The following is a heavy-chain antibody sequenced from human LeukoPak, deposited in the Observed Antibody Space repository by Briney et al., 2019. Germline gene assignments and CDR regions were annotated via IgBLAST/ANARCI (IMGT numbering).Heavy chain of an antibody. CDR1: GGSSSSYY. CDR2: IYYSGST. J-gene: IGHJ4*02. CDR3: ARQGSSRSGWSSIDY. D-gene: IGHD6-19*01. Sequence: PSETLSLTCTVSGGSSSSYYWSWIRQPPGKGLVWIGYIYYSGSTNYNPSLKSRVTISVDASKNQFSLKLSSVTAADTAVYYCARQGSSRSGWSSIDYWGQGTLVTVSS. V-gene: IGHV4-59*08.